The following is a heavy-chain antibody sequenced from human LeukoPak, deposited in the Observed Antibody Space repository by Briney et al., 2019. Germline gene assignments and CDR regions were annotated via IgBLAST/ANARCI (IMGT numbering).Heavy chain of an antibody. CDR3: ASRADYDFWSGLSY. Sequence: ASVKVSCKASGYTFTGYYMHWVRQAPGPGLEWMGWINPNSGGTNYAQKFQGRVTMTRDTSISTAYMELSRLRSDDTAVYYCASRADYDFWSGLSYWGQGTLVTVSS. CDR1: GYTFTGYY. V-gene: IGHV1-2*02. J-gene: IGHJ4*02. CDR2: INPNSGGT. D-gene: IGHD3-3*01.